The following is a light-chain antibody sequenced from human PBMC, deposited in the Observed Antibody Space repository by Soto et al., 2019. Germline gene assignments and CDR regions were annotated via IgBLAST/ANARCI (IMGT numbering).Light chain of an antibody. CDR2: DAS. CDR1: QSVSSY. Sequence: EIVWTESPATLSLSPGERATLSCRASQSVSSYLAWYQQKPGQAPRLLIYDASNRATGIPARFSGSGSGTDFTLIFSSLEPEDFAVYYCQQRSNWPLAFCQGTRLEIK. J-gene: IGKJ5*01. V-gene: IGKV3-11*01. CDR3: QQRSNWPLA.